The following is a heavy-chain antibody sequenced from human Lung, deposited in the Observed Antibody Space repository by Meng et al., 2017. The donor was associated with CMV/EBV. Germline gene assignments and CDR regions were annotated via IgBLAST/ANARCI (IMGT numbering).Heavy chain of an antibody. CDR3: ARGTPGRSYSDY. CDR1: GYTFASYG. Sequence: QVHLLQSRAEVKQPGAAVRVSCEASGYTFASYGISWLRQAPGQGLEWMGWFVNNVDTYSAQKFQGRVTMTTDTHTGTAFMELRSLRSDDTAVYYCARGTPGRSYSDYWGQGTLVTVSS. D-gene: IGHD3-10*01. CDR2: FVNNVDT. V-gene: IGHV1-18*01. J-gene: IGHJ4*02.